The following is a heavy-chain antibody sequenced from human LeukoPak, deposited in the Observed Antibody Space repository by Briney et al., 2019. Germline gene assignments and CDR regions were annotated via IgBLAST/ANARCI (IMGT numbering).Heavy chain of an antibody. CDR3: ARQASGLLWFGDPSGWFDP. CDR1: GGSISSYY. Sequence: KTSETLSLTCTVSGGSISSYYWSWIRQPPGKGLEWIGYIYYSGSTNYNPSLKSRVTISVDTSKNQFSLKLSSVTAADTAVYYCARQASGLLWFGDPSGWFDPWGQGTLVTVSS. V-gene: IGHV4-59*08. CDR2: IYYSGST. D-gene: IGHD3-10*01. J-gene: IGHJ5*02.